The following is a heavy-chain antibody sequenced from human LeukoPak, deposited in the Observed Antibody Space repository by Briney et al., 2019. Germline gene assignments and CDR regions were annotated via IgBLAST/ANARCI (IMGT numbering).Heavy chain of an antibody. Sequence: SETLSLTCAVYGGSFSGYYWSWIRQPPGKGLEWIGEINHSGGTDYSPSLKSRATISVDTFKNQLSLKLSSVTAADTAVYYCASTTVTNSRDYWGQGTLVTVSS. CDR2: INHSGGT. CDR3: ASTTVTNSRDY. J-gene: IGHJ4*02. V-gene: IGHV4-34*01. CDR1: GGSFSGYY. D-gene: IGHD4-17*01.